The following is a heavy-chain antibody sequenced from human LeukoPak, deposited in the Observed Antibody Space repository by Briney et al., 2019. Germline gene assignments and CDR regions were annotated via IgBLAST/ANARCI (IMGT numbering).Heavy chain of an antibody. V-gene: IGHV3-48*03. Sequence: PGGSLRLSCAASGFTFSSYEMNWVRQAPGKGGEWVSYISSFGSTIYYADSVKGRFTISRDNAKNSLYLQMNSLRAEDTAVYYCARVMVVPSSDFDYWGQGTLVTVSS. D-gene: IGHD2-15*01. J-gene: IGHJ4*02. CDR3: ARVMVVPSSDFDY. CDR1: GFTFSSYE. CDR2: ISSFGSTI.